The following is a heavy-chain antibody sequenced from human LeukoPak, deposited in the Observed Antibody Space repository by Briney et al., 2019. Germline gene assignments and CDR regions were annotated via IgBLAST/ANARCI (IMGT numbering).Heavy chain of an antibody. CDR1: GFTFSSYA. D-gene: IGHD3-16*02. CDR2: ISGSGGST. V-gene: IGHV3-23*01. CDR3: AKGRGNGRLVIVTFDY. Sequence: GGSLRLSCAASGFTFSSYAMSWVRQAPGKGLEWVSAISGSGGSTYYADSVKGRFTISRDNSKNTLYLQMNSLRAEDTAVYYCAKGRGNGRLVIVTFDYWGQGTLVPVSS. J-gene: IGHJ4*02.